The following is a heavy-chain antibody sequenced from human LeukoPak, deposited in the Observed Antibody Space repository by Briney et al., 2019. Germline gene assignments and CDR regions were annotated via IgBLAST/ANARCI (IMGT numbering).Heavy chain of an antibody. CDR2: IKEDGSEK. J-gene: IGHJ6*02. V-gene: IGHV3-7*01. D-gene: IGHD1-20*01. CDR3: ARRMLTYYGLDV. CDR1: GFTFSSYG. Sequence: PGGSLRLSCAASGFTFSSYGMSWVRQAPGKGLEWVAHIKEDGSEKYYVDSVTGRFTISRDNAKNSVYLQMNTLRAEDTAVYYCARRMLTYYGLDVWGQGTTVTVSS.